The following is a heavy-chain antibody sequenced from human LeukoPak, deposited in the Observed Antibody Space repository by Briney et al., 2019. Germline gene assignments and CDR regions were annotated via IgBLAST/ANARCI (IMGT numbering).Heavy chain of an antibody. CDR3: AKAPAYYDSSGALLYYFDY. J-gene: IGHJ4*02. D-gene: IGHD3-22*01. Sequence: PTGGSLRLSCAASGFTFSSYGMHWVRQAPGKGLEWVAFIRYDGSNKYYADSVKGRLTISRDNSKNTLYLQMNSLRAEDTAVYYCAKAPAYYDSSGALLYYFDYWGQGTLVTVSS. CDR1: GFTFSSYG. CDR2: IRYDGSNK. V-gene: IGHV3-30*02.